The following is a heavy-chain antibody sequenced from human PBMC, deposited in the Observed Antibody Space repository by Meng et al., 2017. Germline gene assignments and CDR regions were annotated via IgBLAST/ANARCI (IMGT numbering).Heavy chain of an antibody. V-gene: IGHV1-69*06. Sequence: QGQRVQFGAEVKKPGSSVKVSCKASGGTFSSYAISWVRQAPGQGLEWMGGIIPIFGTANYAQKFQGRVTITADKSTSTAYVELSSLRSEDTAVYYCHSGWYQAGDDYWGQGTLVTVSS. J-gene: IGHJ4*02. CDR3: HSGWYQAGDDY. D-gene: IGHD6-19*01. CDR1: GGTFSSYA. CDR2: IIPIFGTA.